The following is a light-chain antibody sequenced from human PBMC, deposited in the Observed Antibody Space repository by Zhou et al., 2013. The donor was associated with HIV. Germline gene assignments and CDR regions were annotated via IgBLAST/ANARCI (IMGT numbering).Light chain of an antibody. Sequence: DIQLTQSPSFLSASVGERVAITCRASQGISLSLAWYQERPGEDPRVLISSASTTQDWIPSRFSGSGSGTDFTLTIRGLQSDDFASYFCQQYYAYPLTFGGGTKVEIK. CDR1: QGISLS. CDR3: QQYYAYPLT. V-gene: IGKV1-9*01. J-gene: IGKJ4*01. CDR2: SAS.